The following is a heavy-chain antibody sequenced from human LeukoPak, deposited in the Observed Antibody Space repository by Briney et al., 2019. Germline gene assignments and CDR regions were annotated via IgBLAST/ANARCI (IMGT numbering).Heavy chain of an antibody. D-gene: IGHD6-13*01. CDR2: IYPRDGST. V-gene: IGHV1-46*01. CDR1: GYTFTSNY. Sequence: ASVKVSCKASGYTFTSNYIHWVRQAPGQGLEWMGMIYPRDGSTSYAQKFQGRVTVTRDTSTSTVHMELSGLRSEDTAVYYCARETYSSSWYDYYYYYGMDVWGQGTTVTVSS. CDR3: ARETYSSSWYDYYYYYGMDV. J-gene: IGHJ6*02.